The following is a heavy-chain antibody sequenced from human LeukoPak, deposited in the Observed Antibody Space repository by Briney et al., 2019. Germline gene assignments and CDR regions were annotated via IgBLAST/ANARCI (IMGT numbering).Heavy chain of an antibody. CDR1: GGSISSYY. CDR3: ARHGLGYCSDTSCSPIDY. V-gene: IGHV4-59*08. J-gene: IGHJ4*02. D-gene: IGHD2-2*01. CDR2: IYYSGST. Sequence: SETLSLTCTVSGGSISSYYWSWIRQPPGKGLEWIGYIYYSGSTNYNPSLKSRVTISVDTSKNQFSLKVSSVTAADTAVYYCARHGLGYCSDTSCSPIDYWGQGTLVTVSS.